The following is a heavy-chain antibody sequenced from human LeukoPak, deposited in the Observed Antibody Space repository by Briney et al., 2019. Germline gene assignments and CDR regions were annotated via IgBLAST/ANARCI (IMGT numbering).Heavy chain of an antibody. Sequence: PAGSLRFYCAASGFTVSSNYMSWVRHAPGNGLEWVSVIYSDSGGSTYYADSVKGRFTMSRDNSKNTLYLHMNSLRAEDTAVYYCARGFTHDYGDYFDYWGQGTLVTVSS. CDR1: GFTVSSNY. CDR3: ARGFTHDYGDYFDY. CDR2: IYSDSGGST. D-gene: IGHD4-17*01. V-gene: IGHV3-66*01. J-gene: IGHJ4*02.